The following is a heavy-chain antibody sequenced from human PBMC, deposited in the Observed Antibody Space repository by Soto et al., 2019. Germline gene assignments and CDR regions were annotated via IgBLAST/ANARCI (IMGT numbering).Heavy chain of an antibody. V-gene: IGHV3-7*01. D-gene: IGHD3-10*01. J-gene: IGHJ6*03. CDR2: IKQDGSEK. CDR1: GFTFSSYW. Sequence: PGGSLRLSCAASGFTFSSYWMSWVRQAPGKGLEWVANIKQDGSEKYYVDSVKGRFTISRDNAKNSLYLQMNSLRAEDTDVYYFSRKTFYLRGVIIYYYYYMDVWGKGTTVTVSS. CDR3: SRKTFYLRGVIIYYYYYMDV.